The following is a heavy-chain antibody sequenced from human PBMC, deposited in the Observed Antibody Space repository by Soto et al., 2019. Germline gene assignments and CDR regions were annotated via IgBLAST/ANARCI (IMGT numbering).Heavy chain of an antibody. Sequence: LSLTCTVSGGSISSSSYYWGWIRQPPGKGLEWIGSIYYSGSTYYNPSLKSRVTISVDTSKNQFSLKLSSVTAADTAVYYCARRNTAMASFDYWGQGTLVTVSS. J-gene: IGHJ4*02. CDR2: IYYSGST. V-gene: IGHV4-39*01. D-gene: IGHD5-18*01. CDR1: GGSISSSSYY. CDR3: ARRNTAMASFDY.